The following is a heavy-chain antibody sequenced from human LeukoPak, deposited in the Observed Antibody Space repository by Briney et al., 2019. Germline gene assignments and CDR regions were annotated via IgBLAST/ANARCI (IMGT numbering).Heavy chain of an antibody. J-gene: IGHJ5*02. D-gene: IGHD5-18*01. CDR1: GGSISSSSYY. CDR3: ARHPNTARVDWFDP. Sequence: SETLSLTCTVSGGSISSSSYYWGWIRQPPGKGLEWIGSIYYSGSTYYNPSLKSRVTISVDTPKNQFSLKLSSVTAADTAVYYCARHPNTARVDWFDPWGERNLVTVSS. CDR2: IYYSGST. V-gene: IGHV4-39*01.